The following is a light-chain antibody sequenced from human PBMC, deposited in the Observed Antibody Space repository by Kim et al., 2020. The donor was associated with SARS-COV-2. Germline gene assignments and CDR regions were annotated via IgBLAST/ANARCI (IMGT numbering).Light chain of an antibody. V-gene: IGKV3-20*01. J-gene: IGKJ1*01. CDR3: HQYVDSPT. Sequence: EIVLTQSPGSLSLSPGERATLSCRASQSVGGAHLAWYQQKPGQAPRLLIYDTSTRATDVPDRFSGSGSGTDFTLTISRLEPEDFAVFYCHQYVDSPTFGQGTKVDIK. CDR2: DTS. CDR1: QSVGGAH.